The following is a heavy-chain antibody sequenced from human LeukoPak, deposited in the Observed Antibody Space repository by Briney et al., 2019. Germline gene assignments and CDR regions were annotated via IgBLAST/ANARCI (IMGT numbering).Heavy chain of an antibody. CDR3: ARAEAAAGYYFDY. Sequence: SETLSLTCTVSGGSISSYYWSWIRQPPGKGLEWIGFIFYSGTTNYNPSLKSRVTISVDTSKNQFSLKLSSVTAADTAVYYCARAEAAAGYYFDYWGQGTLVTVSS. V-gene: IGHV4-59*08. D-gene: IGHD6-13*01. CDR1: GGSISSYY. CDR2: IFYSGTT. J-gene: IGHJ4*02.